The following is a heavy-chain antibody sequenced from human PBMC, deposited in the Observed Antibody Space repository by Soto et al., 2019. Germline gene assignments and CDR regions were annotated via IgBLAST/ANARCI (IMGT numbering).Heavy chain of an antibody. D-gene: IGHD6-13*01. CDR2: ISYDGSNK. CDR1: GFTFSSYG. J-gene: IGHJ6*02. V-gene: IGHV3-30*18. Sequence: GGSLRLSCAASGFTFSSYGMHWFLQSPGKGLEWVAVISYDGSNKYYADSVKGRFTISRDNSKNTLYLQMNSLRAEDTAVYYCAKDVIAAAGTGGMDVWGQGTTVTVSS. CDR3: AKDVIAAAGTGGMDV.